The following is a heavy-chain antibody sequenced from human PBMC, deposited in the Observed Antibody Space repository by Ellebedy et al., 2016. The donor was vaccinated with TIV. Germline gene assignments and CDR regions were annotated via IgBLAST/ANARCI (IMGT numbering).Heavy chain of an antibody. V-gene: IGHV3-23*01. CDR3: AKEGRLQYNWFDP. CDR2: FSSSDDDT. D-gene: IGHD4-11*01. Sequence: GGSLRLSXAASGFTFSNYAMSWVRQAPGKGLEWVSTFSSSDDDTYYADSVKGRFTISRDDSKNTLYLQMNSLRAEDTAVYYCAKEGRLQYNWFDPWGQGTLVTVSS. CDR1: GFTFSNYA. J-gene: IGHJ5*02.